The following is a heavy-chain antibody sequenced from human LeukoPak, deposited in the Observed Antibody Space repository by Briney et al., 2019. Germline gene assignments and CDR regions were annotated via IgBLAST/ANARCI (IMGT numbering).Heavy chain of an antibody. Sequence: SETLSLTCTVSGGSISSYYWSWIRQPPGKGLEWIGYIYYSESTNYNPSLKSRVTVSVDTSKNQFSLKLSSVTAADTAVYYCARQGGGFWYFDLWGRGALVTVSS. CDR3: ARQGGGFWYFDL. CDR1: GGSISSYY. D-gene: IGHD6-25*01. J-gene: IGHJ2*01. V-gene: IGHV4-59*08. CDR2: IYYSEST.